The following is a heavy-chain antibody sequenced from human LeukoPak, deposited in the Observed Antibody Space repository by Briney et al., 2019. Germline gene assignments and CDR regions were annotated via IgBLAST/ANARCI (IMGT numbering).Heavy chain of an antibody. J-gene: IGHJ4*02. D-gene: IGHD3-10*01. Sequence: SETLSLTCTVSGGSMSNDYWSWIRQPAGKGLEWIGRIYSSGSINYNPSLKSRVTMSVDTSKNQFSLKLSSVTAADTAVYYCVRDAKSFDYWGQGTLVTVSS. CDR2: IYSSGSI. CDR3: VRDAKSFDY. CDR1: GGSMSNDY. V-gene: IGHV4-4*07.